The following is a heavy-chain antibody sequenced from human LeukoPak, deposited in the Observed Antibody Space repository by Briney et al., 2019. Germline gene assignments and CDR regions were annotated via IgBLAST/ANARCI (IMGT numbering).Heavy chain of an antibody. J-gene: IGHJ3*02. Sequence: GGSLRLSCAASGFTFSSYGMRWVRQAPGKGLEWVAFIRYDGSNKYYADSAKGRFTISRDNSKNTLYLQMNSLRAEDTAVYYCAKPSDYGGNYDAFDIWGQGTMVTVSS. D-gene: IGHD4-23*01. CDR3: AKPSDYGGNYDAFDI. CDR1: GFTFSSYG. V-gene: IGHV3-30*02. CDR2: IRYDGSNK.